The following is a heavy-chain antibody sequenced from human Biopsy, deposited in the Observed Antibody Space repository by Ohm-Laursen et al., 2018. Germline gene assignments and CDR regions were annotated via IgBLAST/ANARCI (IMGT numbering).Heavy chain of an antibody. Sequence: PSVKASCNVPAGTFSNYGVNWVRQAPGQGLEWLGGNIPILGTGNYAQKFQDRVTVAADTSTSTATMELRSLRSDDTAVYYCATKLTGYFHHWGQGTLVIVSS. CDR3: ATKLTGYFHH. V-gene: IGHV1-69*06. CDR1: AGTFSNYG. CDR2: NIPILGTG. D-gene: IGHD3-9*01. J-gene: IGHJ1*01.